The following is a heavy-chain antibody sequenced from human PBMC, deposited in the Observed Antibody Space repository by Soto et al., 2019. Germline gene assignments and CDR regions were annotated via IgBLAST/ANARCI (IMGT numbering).Heavy chain of an antibody. V-gene: IGHV1-8*01. CDR1: GSTFSTYD. D-gene: IGHD6-19*01. J-gene: IGHJ4*02. CDR2: MDPKSGAT. Sequence: QVQLVQSGAEVKKPGDSVKVSCKASGSTFSTYDISWVRQAPGQGLEWMGWMDPKSGATDYAQKFQGRVTMTSNTSINTAYMELSRLTSEDTAVYYCAGGRGWRDFWGQGTLVTVSS. CDR3: AGGRGWRDF.